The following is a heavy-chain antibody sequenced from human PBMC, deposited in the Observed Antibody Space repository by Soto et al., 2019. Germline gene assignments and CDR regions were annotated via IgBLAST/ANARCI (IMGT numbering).Heavy chain of an antibody. Sequence: EVQLVESGGGLVQPGGSLRLSCAASGFTFSSYSMNWVRQAPGKGLEWVSYISSSSSTIYYADSVKGRFTISRDNAKNSLYLQMNSLRDEDTAVYYCASRRRSWLIEGMDVWGQGTTVTVSS. CDR2: ISSSSSTI. V-gene: IGHV3-48*02. D-gene: IGHD3-22*01. J-gene: IGHJ6*02. CDR1: GFTFSSYS. CDR3: ASRRRSWLIEGMDV.